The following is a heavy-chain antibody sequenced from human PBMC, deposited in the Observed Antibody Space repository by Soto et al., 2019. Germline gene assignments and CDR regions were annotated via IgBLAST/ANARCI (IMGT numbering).Heavy chain of an antibody. Sequence: GGSLRLSCAASGYTFSNYGMHWVRQAPGTGLEWVAFIWYDGTRDSYKDPVKGRFTISRDNSKNMVYLHMNSLRPEDTALYYCATNGGYTTSSDYYFDYWGQGALVTVSS. CDR2: IWYDGTRD. V-gene: IGHV3-30*02. J-gene: IGHJ4*02. D-gene: IGHD6-13*01. CDR1: GYTFSNYG. CDR3: ATNGGYTTSSDYYFDY.